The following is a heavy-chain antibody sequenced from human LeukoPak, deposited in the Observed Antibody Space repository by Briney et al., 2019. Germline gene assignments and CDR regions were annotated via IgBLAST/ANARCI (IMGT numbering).Heavy chain of an antibody. V-gene: IGHV3-30*18. D-gene: IGHD6-19*01. CDR2: ISFDGSNK. J-gene: IGHJ4*02. CDR3: AKDDPNSSGLDY. CDR1: GFTFSSYA. Sequence: AGGSLRLSCAVSGFTFSSYAVHWVRQAPGKGLEWVAVISFDGSNKYYADSVKGRFTISRDNSKNTLYLQMNSLRAEDTAVYYCAKDDPNSSGLDYWGQGTLVTVSS.